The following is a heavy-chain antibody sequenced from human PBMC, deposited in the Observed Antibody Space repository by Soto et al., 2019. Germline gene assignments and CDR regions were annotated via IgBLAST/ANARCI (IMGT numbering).Heavy chain of an antibody. Sequence: ASVKVSCKASGYTFTSYGISWVRQAPGQGLEWMGWISAYNGNTNYAQKLQGRVTMTTDTSTSTAYMELRSLRSDDTAVYYCARDVTARPPNWFDPCGQGTLVTVSS. CDR2: ISAYNGNT. D-gene: IGHD6-6*01. V-gene: IGHV1-18*01. J-gene: IGHJ5*02. CDR3: ARDVTARPPNWFDP. CDR1: GYTFTSYG.